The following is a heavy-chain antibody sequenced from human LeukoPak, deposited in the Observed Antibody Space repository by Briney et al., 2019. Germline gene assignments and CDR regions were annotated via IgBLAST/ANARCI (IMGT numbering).Heavy chain of an antibody. CDR2: ISGSGSST. Sequence: GGSLRLSCAASGFTFRRYGMSWVRQAPEKGLEWVSAISGSGSSTYYGDSVKGRFTISRDNSKNTLYLQMNSLRDEDTAVYYCARGGGSGRWGSAFDMWGQGTMVTVSS. V-gene: IGHV3-23*01. D-gene: IGHD6-19*01. J-gene: IGHJ3*02. CDR3: ARGGGSGRWGSAFDM. CDR1: GFTFRRYG.